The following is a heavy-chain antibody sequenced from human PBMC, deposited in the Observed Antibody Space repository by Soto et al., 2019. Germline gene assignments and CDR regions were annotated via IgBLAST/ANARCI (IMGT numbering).Heavy chain of an antibody. CDR2: ISGSGGST. J-gene: IGHJ6*02. CDR3: AKGVAVAGTVGHYYYYGMDV. Sequence: PGGSLRLSCAASGFTFSSYAMSWVRQAPGKGLEWVSAISGSGGSTYYADSVKGRFTISRDNSKNTLYLQMSSLRAEDTAVYYCAKGVAVAGTVGHYYYYGMDVWGQGTTVTVS. V-gene: IGHV3-23*01. D-gene: IGHD6-19*01. CDR1: GFTFSSYA.